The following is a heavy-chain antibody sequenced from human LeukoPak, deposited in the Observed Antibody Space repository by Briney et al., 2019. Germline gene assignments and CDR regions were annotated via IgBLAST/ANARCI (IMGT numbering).Heavy chain of an antibody. V-gene: IGHV3-23*01. CDR3: AKGDSSGYYYVLNYFDY. CDR2: ISGSGGST. D-gene: IGHD3-22*01. CDR1: GFTFSSYA. Sequence: PGGSLRLSCAASGFTFSSYAMSWVRQASGKGLEWVSAISGSGGSTYYADSVKGRFTISRDNSKNTLYLQMNSLRAEDTAVYYCAKGDSSGYYYVLNYFDYWGQGTLVTVSS. J-gene: IGHJ4*02.